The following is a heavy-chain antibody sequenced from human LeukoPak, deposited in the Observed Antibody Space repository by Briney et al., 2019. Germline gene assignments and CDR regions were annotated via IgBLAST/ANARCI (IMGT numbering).Heavy chain of an antibody. CDR1: GGSISSGGHY. Sequence: SETLSLTCTVSGGSISSGGHYWSWIRQPPGKGLEWIGYIYHSGSTYYNPSLKSRVTISVDRSKNQLSLRLYSVTAADTAVYYCARAPIAAAIVFDYWGQGTLVTVSS. CDR2: IYHSGST. CDR3: ARAPIAAAIVFDY. V-gene: IGHV4-30-2*01. D-gene: IGHD6-13*01. J-gene: IGHJ4*02.